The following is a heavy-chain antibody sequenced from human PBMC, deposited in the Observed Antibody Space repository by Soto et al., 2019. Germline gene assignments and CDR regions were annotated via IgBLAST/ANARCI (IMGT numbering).Heavy chain of an antibody. J-gene: IGHJ5*02. CDR1: GGSISRGGYY. CDR3: ARGVGKWLQFRFDP. D-gene: IGHD6-19*01. Sequence: QVQLQESGPGLVKPSQTLSLTCTVSGGSISRGGYYWCWNRQHPGKGLEWIGYVYYTGTTYSSPSLKNRVSISFDTSKNQFSLKLTSVTTADSAVYYCARGVGKWLQFRFDPWGQRTRVTVSS. CDR2: VYYTGTT. V-gene: IGHV4-31*03.